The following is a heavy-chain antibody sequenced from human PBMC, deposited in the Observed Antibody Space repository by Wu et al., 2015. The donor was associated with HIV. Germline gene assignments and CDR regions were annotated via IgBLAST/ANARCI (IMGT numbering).Heavy chain of an antibody. CDR3: ARNTGAVATSLYSLGV. Sequence: QGQLVQFGAEVKKPGSSVKVTCKASGDGFTSYAVSWVRQAPGQGLEWMGGINTLFGTTKHAQKFQDRVTFTTDESKTTAYMELRSLRSEDTAVYYCARNTGAVATSLYSLGVWGQGTTVAVSS. CDR2: INTLFGTT. CDR1: GDGFTSYA. V-gene: IGHV1-69*05. J-gene: IGHJ6*02. D-gene: IGHD5-12*01.